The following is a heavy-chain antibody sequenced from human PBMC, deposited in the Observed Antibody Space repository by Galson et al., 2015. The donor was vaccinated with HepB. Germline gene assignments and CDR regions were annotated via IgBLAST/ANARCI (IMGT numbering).Heavy chain of an antibody. CDR3: TRDLGGGYYYYYYYMDV. CDR1: GFTFSNYG. J-gene: IGHJ6*03. V-gene: IGHV3-48*04. Sequence: SLRLSCAASGFTFSNYGMNWVRQAPGKGLEWVSYITSSGSTIYYADPVKGRFTISRDNAKNSLYLQMNSLRAEDTAVYYCTRDLGGGYYYYYYYMDVWGKGTTVTVS. CDR2: ITSSGSTI. D-gene: IGHD3-16*01.